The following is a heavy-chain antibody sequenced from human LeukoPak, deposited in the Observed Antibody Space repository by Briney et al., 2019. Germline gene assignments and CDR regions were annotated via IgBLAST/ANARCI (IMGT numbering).Heavy chain of an antibody. V-gene: IGHV3-23*01. J-gene: IGHJ5*02. Sequence: GGSLRLSCAASGFTFSSYAVSWVRQAPGKGLEWVSTISGRGGSTYYADSVKGRFTIPRDNAKNTLYLQMNSLRAEDTAVYYCARDSFVTISGGWNWFDPWGQGTLVTVSS. CDR3: ARDSFVTISGGWNWFDP. CDR1: GFTFSSYA. CDR2: ISGRGGST. D-gene: IGHD3-3*01.